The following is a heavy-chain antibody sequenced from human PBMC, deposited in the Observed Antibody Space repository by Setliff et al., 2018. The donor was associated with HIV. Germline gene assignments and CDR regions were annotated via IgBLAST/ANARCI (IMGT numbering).Heavy chain of an antibody. Sequence: SETLSLTCTVSGGSMSSYFWSWIRQSPGKGLEWIGYIYNSGGTNYNPSLKSRVTISLDTSKNQFSLNLTSVTAADTAVYYCARVDCSGGSGPAHHYYYYMDVWGKGTTVTVSS. CDR3: ARVDCSGGSGPAHHYYYYMDV. J-gene: IGHJ6*03. CDR1: GGSMSSYF. D-gene: IGHD2-15*01. CDR2: IYNSGGT. V-gene: IGHV4-59*01.